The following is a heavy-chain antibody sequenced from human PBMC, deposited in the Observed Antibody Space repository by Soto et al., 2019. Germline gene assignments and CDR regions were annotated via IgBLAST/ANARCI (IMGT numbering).Heavy chain of an antibody. CDR3: ARARWHYYRSDRGYGMDV. J-gene: IGHJ6*02. D-gene: IGHD3-10*01. Sequence: ASVKVSCKASGYTFTSYYMHWVRQAPGQGLEWMGIINPSGGSTSYAQKFQGRVTMTRDTSTSTVYMELSSLRSEDTAVYYCARARWHYYRSDRGYGMDVWGQGTTVTVSS. V-gene: IGHV1-46*01. CDR1: GYTFTSYY. CDR2: INPSGGST.